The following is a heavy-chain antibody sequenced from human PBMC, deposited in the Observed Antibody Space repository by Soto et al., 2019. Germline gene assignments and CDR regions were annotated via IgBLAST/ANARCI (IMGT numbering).Heavy chain of an antibody. Sequence: SETLSLTCTVSGGSISSYYWSWIRQLPGKGLEWIGYMYYSGSTNYNPSLKSRVTISVDTSKNQFSLKLSSVTAADTAVYYCARARRIAAAGTNWFDPWGQGTLVTVSS. CDR1: GGSISSYY. CDR3: ARARRIAAAGTNWFDP. J-gene: IGHJ5*02. V-gene: IGHV4-59*01. D-gene: IGHD6-13*01. CDR2: MYYSGST.